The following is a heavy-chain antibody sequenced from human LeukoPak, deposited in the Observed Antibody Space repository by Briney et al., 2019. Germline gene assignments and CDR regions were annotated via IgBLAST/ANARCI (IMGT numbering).Heavy chain of an antibody. V-gene: IGHV4-34*01. J-gene: IGHJ5*02. CDR2: INHSGST. D-gene: IGHD2/OR15-2a*01. Sequence: SETLSLTCAVYGGSFSGYYWSWIRQPPGKGLEWIGEINHSGSTNYNPSLKSRATISVDTSKNQFSLKLSSVTAADTAVYYCASESMNWFDPWGQGTLVTVSS. CDR3: ASESMNWFDP. CDR1: GGSFSGYY.